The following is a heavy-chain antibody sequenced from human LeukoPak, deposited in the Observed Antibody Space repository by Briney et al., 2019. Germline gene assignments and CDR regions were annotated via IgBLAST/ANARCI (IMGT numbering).Heavy chain of an antibody. CDR1: GFTFSSYA. CDR2: ISYDGSNK. D-gene: IGHD3-10*01. J-gene: IGHJ4*02. Sequence: GGSLRLSCAASGFTFSSYAMHWVRQAPGKRLEWVAVISYDGSNKYYADSVKGRFTISRDNSKNTLYLQMNSLRAEDTAVYYCASSPYYYGSGLDYWGQGTLVTVSS. CDR3: ASSPYYYGSGLDY. V-gene: IGHV3-30-3*01.